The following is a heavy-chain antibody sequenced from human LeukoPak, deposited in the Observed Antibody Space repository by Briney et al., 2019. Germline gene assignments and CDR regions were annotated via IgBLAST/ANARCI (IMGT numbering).Heavy chain of an antibody. CDR1: GFTFSSYA. J-gene: IGHJ4*02. CDR2: ISYDGSNK. CDR3: AREDVDRPDY. D-gene: IGHD5-12*01. V-gene: IGHV3-30-3*01. Sequence: GGSLRLSCAASGFTFSSYAMHWVRQAPGKGLEWVAVISYDGSNKYYADSVKGRFTISRDNSKSTLYLQMNSLRAEDTAVYYCAREDVDRPDYWGQGTLVTVSS.